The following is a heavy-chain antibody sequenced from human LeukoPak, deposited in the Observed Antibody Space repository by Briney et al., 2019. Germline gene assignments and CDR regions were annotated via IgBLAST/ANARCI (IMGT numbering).Heavy chain of an antibody. V-gene: IGHV1-69*13. CDR3: ARGVNRITIFVWFDP. J-gene: IGHJ5*02. CDR2: IIPIFGTA. D-gene: IGHD3-3*01. CDR1: GGTFSSYA. Sequence: SVKVSCKASGGTFSSYAISWVRQAPGQGLEWMGGIIPIFGTANYAQKFQGRVTITADESTSTAYMELSSLRSEDTAVYYRARGVNRITIFVWFDPWGQGTLVTVSS.